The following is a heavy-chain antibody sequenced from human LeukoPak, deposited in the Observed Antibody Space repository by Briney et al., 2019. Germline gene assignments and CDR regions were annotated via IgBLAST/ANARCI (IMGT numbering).Heavy chain of an antibody. J-gene: IGHJ3*02. Sequence: ASVKVSCKASGYTFTSYYMHWVRQAAGQGLEWMGIINPSGASTSYAQKFQGRVTMTRDPSTSTVYMELSSLRSEDTGVYYCARSLGIVVVPAAIPSDAFDIWGQGTIVTVSS. CDR2: INPSGAST. V-gene: IGHV1-46*01. CDR1: GYTFTSYY. D-gene: IGHD2-2*03. CDR3: ARSLGIVVVPAAIPSDAFDI.